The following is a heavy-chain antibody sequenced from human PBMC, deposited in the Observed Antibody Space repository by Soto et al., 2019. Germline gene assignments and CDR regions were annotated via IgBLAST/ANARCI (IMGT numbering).Heavy chain of an antibody. CDR2: INTVGNYT. Sequence: EVQLVESGGGLVQPGGSLRLSCAASGFTFSNYWMHWVRQAPEKGLAWVSRINTVGNYTSYADSVKGRFTISRDNAKNTLFLQMNSLRVEDTAVNDCYGRLGDWGQGTLVTVSS. CDR3: YGRLGD. D-gene: IGHD4-17*01. V-gene: IGHV3-74*01. J-gene: IGHJ4*02. CDR1: GFTFSNYW.